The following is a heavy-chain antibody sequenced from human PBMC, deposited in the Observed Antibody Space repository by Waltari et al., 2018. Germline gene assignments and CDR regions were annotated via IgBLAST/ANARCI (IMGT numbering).Heavy chain of an antibody. CDR1: GFTFSSYA. CDR2: ISGSGGST. J-gene: IGHJ4*02. V-gene: IGHV3-23*01. Sequence: EVQPLESGGGLVQPGGSLRLSCAASGFTFSSYAMSWVRQAPGKGLEWVSAISGSGGSTYYADSVKGRFTISRDNSKNTLYLQMNSLRAEDTAVYYCAKVGVLLWFGEYDYWGQGTLVTVSS. D-gene: IGHD3-10*01. CDR3: AKVGVLLWFGEYDY.